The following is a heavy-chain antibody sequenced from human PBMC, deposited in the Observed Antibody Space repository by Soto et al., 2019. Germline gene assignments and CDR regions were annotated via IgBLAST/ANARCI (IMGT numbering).Heavy chain of an antibody. J-gene: IGHJ4*02. CDR2: IYGNDDK. V-gene: IGHV2-5*01. D-gene: IGHD3-22*01. CDR3: AHRSPRYAYETSLYFYLGGYLDY. CDR1: GFSLSSSGVG. Sequence: QITLKESGPALVKPTETLMLTCTVSGFSLSSSGVGVGWIRQPPGTALVWLAVIYGNDDKRYSPSLKTRLTITYDASKNQGVLTMTIMNPVDTATYFCAHRSPRYAYETSLYFYLGGYLDYWRQGTLVTVAS.